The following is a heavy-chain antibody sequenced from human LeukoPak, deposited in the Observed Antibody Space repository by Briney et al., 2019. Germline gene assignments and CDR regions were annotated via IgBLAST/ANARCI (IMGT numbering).Heavy chain of an antibody. CDR2: IIPIFGTA. CDR1: GGTFSSYA. CDR3: ARGTYYDSSGYYYHLTYFDY. J-gene: IGHJ4*02. V-gene: IGHV1-69*06. Sequence: ASVKVSCKASGGTFSSYAISWVRQAPGQGLEWMGGIIPIFGTANYAQKFQGRVTITADKSTSTAYMELSSLRSEDTAVYYCARGTYYDSSGYYYHLTYFDYWGQGTLVTVSS. D-gene: IGHD3-22*01.